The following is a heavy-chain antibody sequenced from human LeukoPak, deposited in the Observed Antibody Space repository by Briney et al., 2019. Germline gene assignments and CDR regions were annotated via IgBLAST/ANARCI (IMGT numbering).Heavy chain of an antibody. J-gene: IGHJ4*02. Sequence: SETLSLTCAVSGGSITGSHWWSWARQPPGKGLEWIGEIYHGGTTNYNPSLRSRVTMSVDKSKNQFYLKVSSVTAADTAVYYCATYLYGGDYGSYYFDYWGQGTLVTVSP. D-gene: IGHD4-23*01. CDR2: IYHGGTT. V-gene: IGHV4-4*02. CDR3: ATYLYGGDYGSYYFDY. CDR1: GGSITGSHW.